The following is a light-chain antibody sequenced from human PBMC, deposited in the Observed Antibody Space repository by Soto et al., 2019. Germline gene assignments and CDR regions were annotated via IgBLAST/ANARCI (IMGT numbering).Light chain of an antibody. CDR3: GSYAVNNNSAV. CDR2: EVN. J-gene: IGLJ1*01. Sequence: QSVLTQPPSASGSPGQSVTISCTGTSSDVGDYNYVSWYQQHPGKAPKLMIYEVNKRPSGVPDRFSGSKSGNTASLTVSGLQAEDEADYYCGSYAVNNNSAVLGHGTKVIVL. V-gene: IGLV2-8*01. CDR1: SSDVGDYNY.